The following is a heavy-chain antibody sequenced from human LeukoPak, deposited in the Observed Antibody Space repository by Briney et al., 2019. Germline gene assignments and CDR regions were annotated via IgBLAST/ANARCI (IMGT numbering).Heavy chain of an antibody. CDR2: INPNSGGT. J-gene: IGHJ4*02. V-gene: IGHV1-2*02. D-gene: IGHD5-12*01. Sequence: GASVKVSCTASGYTFTGYYMHWVRQAPGQGLEWMGWINPNSGGTNYAQKFQGRVTMTRDTSISTAYMELSRLRSDDTAVYYCARDHFVDIVATILDYWGQGTLVTVSS. CDR1: GYTFTGYY. CDR3: ARDHFVDIVATILDY.